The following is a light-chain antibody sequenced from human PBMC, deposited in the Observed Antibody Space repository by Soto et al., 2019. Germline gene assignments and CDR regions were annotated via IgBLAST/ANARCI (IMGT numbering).Light chain of an antibody. V-gene: IGKV3-15*01. CDR1: QSVSSK. Sequence: EIVMTQSPATLSVSPGDRATLSCRASQSVSSKLAWYKQKPGQAPRLLIYCASTRATGIPARFSGSGSGTEFTLTISSLQSEDFAVYYCQQYNNWPPITFGQGTRLEIK. CDR3: QQYNNWPPIT. CDR2: CAS. J-gene: IGKJ5*01.